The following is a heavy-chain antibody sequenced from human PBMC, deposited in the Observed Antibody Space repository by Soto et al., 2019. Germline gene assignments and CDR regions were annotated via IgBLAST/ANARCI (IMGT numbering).Heavy chain of an antibody. CDR1: GFSLSNARMG. CDR2: IFSNDEK. J-gene: IGHJ6*02. CDR3: ARRHKRAYVEMATIVPDYYYYGMDV. D-gene: IGHD5-12*01. Sequence: SGPTLVNPTETLTLTCTVSGFSLSNARMGVSWIRQPPGKALEWLAHIFSNDEKSYSTSLKSRLTISKDTSKSQVVLTVTNMDPVDTAVYYCARRHKRAYVEMATIVPDYYYYGMDVWGQGTTVTVSS. V-gene: IGHV2-26*01.